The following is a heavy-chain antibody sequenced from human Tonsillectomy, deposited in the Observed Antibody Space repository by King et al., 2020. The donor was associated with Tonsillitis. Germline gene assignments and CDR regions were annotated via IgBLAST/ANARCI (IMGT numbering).Heavy chain of an antibody. CDR2: ISGSGGST. CDR1: GFTFSSYA. D-gene: IGHD5-12*01. CDR3: AKDKVATMPRHDLDF. V-gene: IGHV3-23*04. Sequence: VQLVESGGGLVQPGGSLRLSCAASGFTFSSYAMSWVRQAPGKGLEWVSAISGSGGSTYSADSVKGRFTISRDNSKNTLYLQMNSLRVEDTAVYFCAKDKVATMPRHDLDFWVQGTMVSVCS. J-gene: IGHJ3*01.